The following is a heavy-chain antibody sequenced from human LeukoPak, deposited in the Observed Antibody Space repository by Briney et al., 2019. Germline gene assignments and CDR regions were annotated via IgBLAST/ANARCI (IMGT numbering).Heavy chain of an antibody. V-gene: IGHV3-23*01. CDR1: GFRFSSYA. CDR3: AGSSKLDY. CDR2: ISGSGVST. D-gene: IGHD6-6*01. J-gene: IGHJ4*02. Sequence: PGGSLRLACAASGFRFSSYAVSWVRQAPGKGLEWVSAISGSGVSTYYADSVKGRFTVSRDNSKNTLYLQMSSLRAEDTAVYYCAGSSKLDYWGQGTLVAVSS.